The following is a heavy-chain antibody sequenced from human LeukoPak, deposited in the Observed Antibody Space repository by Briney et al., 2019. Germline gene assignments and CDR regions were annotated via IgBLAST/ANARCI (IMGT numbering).Heavy chain of an antibody. CDR1: GFTLSSHS. Sequence: GGSLRLSCAASGFTLSSHSMNWVRQAPGKGLEWVASISSSSSYIYYADSVKGRFTISRDNAKNSLFLQMNSLRAEDTAVYYCARDHSNLNYYDSNLDYWGQGTLVTVSS. D-gene: IGHD3-22*01. CDR2: ISSSSSYI. V-gene: IGHV3-21*01. J-gene: IGHJ4*02. CDR3: ARDHSNLNYYDSNLDY.